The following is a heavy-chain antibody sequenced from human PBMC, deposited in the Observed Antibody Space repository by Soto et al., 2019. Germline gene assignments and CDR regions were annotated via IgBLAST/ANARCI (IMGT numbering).Heavy chain of an antibody. D-gene: IGHD6-13*01. CDR3: ARDVSIAAALYDY. CDR1: GYTFTTHG. CDR2: INAGNGNT. Sequence: GASVKVSCKTSGYTFTTHGISWVRQAPGQRLEWMGWINAGNGNTKYSQKFQGRVTITRDTSASTAYMELSSLRSEDTAVYYCARDVSIAAALYDYWGQGTLVTVSS. V-gene: IGHV1-3*01. J-gene: IGHJ4*02.